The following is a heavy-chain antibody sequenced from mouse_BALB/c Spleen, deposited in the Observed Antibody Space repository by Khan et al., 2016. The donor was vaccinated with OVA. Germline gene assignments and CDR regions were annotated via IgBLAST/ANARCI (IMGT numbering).Heavy chain of an antibody. CDR3: ARRYDFFAS. J-gene: IGHJ3*01. CDR1: GYSFTVYY. D-gene: IGHD2-14*01. Sequence: VQLQQPGPDLVKPGASVKISCKASGYSFTVYYMSWVKQSHGKSLEWIGRVNPNTDNTNYNQEFKGKAILTVDKSSNTAYMELRSLTSADSAVEFCARRYDFFASWGQGTVVTVSA. V-gene: IGHV1-26*01. CDR2: VNPNTDNT.